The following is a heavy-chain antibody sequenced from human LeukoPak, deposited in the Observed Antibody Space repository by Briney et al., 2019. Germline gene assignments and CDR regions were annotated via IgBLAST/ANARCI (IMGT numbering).Heavy chain of an antibody. CDR3: AKDGYCSSTSCYLNWFDP. CDR2: IIGSGGST. Sequence: GGSLRLSCAASGFTFSSYAMSWVRQAPGKGLEWVSAIIGSGGSTYYADSVKGRFTISRDNSKNTLYLQMNSLRAEDTAVYYCAKDGYCSSTSCYLNWFDPWGQGTLVTVSS. D-gene: IGHD2-2*03. CDR1: GFTFSSYA. V-gene: IGHV3-23*01. J-gene: IGHJ5*02.